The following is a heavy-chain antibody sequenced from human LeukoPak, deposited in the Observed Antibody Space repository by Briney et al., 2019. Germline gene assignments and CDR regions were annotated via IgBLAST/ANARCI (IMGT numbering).Heavy chain of an antibody. Sequence: GGSLRLSCAASGFTFSSYAMSWVRQAPGKGLEWVSDISGSGGSTYYADSVKGRFTISRDNSKNTLYLQMNSLRAEDTAVYYCAKGLTFYCSGVAAENDAFDISGQGTVVTVSS. CDR3: AKGLTFYCSGVAAENDAFDI. V-gene: IGHV3-23*01. J-gene: IGHJ3*02. CDR1: GFTFSSYA. D-gene: IGHD2-15*01. CDR2: ISGSGGST.